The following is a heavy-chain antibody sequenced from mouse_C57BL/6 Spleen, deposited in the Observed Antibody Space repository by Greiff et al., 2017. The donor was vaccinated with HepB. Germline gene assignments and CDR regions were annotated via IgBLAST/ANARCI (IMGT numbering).Heavy chain of an antibody. D-gene: IGHD1-1*01. CDR3: ARHGLYGSSYYAMDY. Sequence: DVHLVESGGDLVKPGGSLKLSCAASGFTFSSYGMSWVRQTPDKRLEWVATISSGGSYTYYPDSVKGRFTISRDNAKNTLYLQMSSLKSEDTAMYYCARHGLYGSSYYAMDYWGQGTSVTVSS. J-gene: IGHJ4*01. CDR2: ISSGGSYT. V-gene: IGHV5-6*01. CDR1: GFTFSSYG.